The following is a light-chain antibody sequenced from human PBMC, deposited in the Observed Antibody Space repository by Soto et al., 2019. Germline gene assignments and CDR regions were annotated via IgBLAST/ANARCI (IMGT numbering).Light chain of an antibody. J-gene: IGKJ1*01. V-gene: IGKV1-5*03. CDR2: KAS. CDR3: QHYNSYSEA. CDR1: KAISRW. Sequence: DIQMTQSPSTLSGSVGDRVTITCRASKAISRWLAWYQQKPRKAPKLLIYKASTLKSGVPSKFSGSGSGTEFTVTISSLQPDDFATYYCQHYNSYSEACGQGTKVDIK.